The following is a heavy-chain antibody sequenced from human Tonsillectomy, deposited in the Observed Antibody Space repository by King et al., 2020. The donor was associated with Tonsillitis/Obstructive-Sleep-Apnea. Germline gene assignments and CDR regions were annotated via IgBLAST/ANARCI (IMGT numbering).Heavy chain of an antibody. Sequence: QLVQSGGGLVQPGGSLRLSCAASGFTFSDHYMDWVRQAPGKGLEWVGRTRNKANSYTTEYAASVKGRFIISREDANNSLYLQMNSLKTEDTAVYYCARVGRAGFNYWGQGTLFTVSS. J-gene: IGHJ4*02. D-gene: IGHD6-13*01. CDR1: GFTFSDHY. CDR2: TRNKANSYTT. V-gene: IGHV3-72*01. CDR3: ARVGRAGFNY.